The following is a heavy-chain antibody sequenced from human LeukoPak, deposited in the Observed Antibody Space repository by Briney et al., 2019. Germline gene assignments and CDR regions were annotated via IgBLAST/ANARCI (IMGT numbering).Heavy chain of an antibody. D-gene: IGHD3-10*01. CDR3: ARGVWFGELLPKGWFDP. V-gene: IGHV4-4*02. Sequence: SGTLSLTCAVSGVSISSSNWWSGGRQPPGQGLEWIGEIYHSGSTNYNPSLKSRVTISVDKSKNQFSLKLSSVTAADTAVYYCARGVWFGELLPKGWFDPWGQGTLVTVSS. CDR1: GVSISSSNW. J-gene: IGHJ5*02. CDR2: IYHSGST.